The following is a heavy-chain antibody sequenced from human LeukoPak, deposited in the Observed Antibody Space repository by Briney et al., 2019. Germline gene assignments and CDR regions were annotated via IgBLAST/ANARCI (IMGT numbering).Heavy chain of an antibody. CDR1: GGSISSGSYY. J-gene: IGHJ6*03. D-gene: IGHD4-11*01. CDR3: ARDIGYSIYAPYYYYYMDV. CDR2: IYTGGST. V-gene: IGHV4-61*02. Sequence: TLSLTCTVSGGSISSGSYYWSWIRQPAGKGLEWIGRIYTGGSTNYNPSLKSRVTISVDTSKNQFSLKLSSVTAADTAVYYCARDIGYSIYAPYYYYYMDVWGKGTTVTVSS.